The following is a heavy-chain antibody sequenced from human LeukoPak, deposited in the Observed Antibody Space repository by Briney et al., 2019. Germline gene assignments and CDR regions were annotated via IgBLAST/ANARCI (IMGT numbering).Heavy chain of an antibody. J-gene: IGHJ4*02. CDR3: ATLGDSSGYYPLYYFDY. V-gene: IGHV1-24*01. CDR2: FDPEDGET. D-gene: IGHD3-22*01. CDR1: GYTLTELS. Sequence: ASVKVSCTVSGYTLTELSMHWVRQAPGKGLEWMGSFDPEDGETIYVQKFQGRVTMTEDTSTDTAYMELSSLRSEDTAVYYCATLGDSSGYYPLYYFDYWGQGTLVTVSS.